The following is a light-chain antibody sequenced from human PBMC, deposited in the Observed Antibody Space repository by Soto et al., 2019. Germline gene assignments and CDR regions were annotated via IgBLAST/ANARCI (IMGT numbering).Light chain of an antibody. CDR1: SSDIGGYKY. Sequence: QSVLTQPPSASGSPGQSVTISCTGTSSDIGGYKYVSWYQQHPGQAPKLMIYEVNKRPSGVPDRFSGSKSGNTASLTVSGLQAEDEADYYCSSYAGSNNYVVFGGGTKLTVL. CDR3: SSYAGSNNYVV. V-gene: IGLV2-8*01. J-gene: IGLJ2*01. CDR2: EVN.